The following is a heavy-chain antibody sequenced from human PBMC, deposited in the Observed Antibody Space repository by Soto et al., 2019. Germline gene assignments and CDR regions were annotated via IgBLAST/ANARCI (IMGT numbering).Heavy chain of an antibody. D-gene: IGHD3-16*02. CDR1: GFTFSGSA. J-gene: IGHJ4*02. V-gene: IGHV3-73*01. Sequence: GGSLRLSCAASGFTFSGSAMHWVRQASGKGLEWVGRIRSKANSYATAYAASVKGRFTISRDDSKNTAYLQMNSLKTEDTAVYYCTRLNSGLLGELSLWGNWGQGTLVTVSS. CDR3: TRLNSGLLGELSLWGN. CDR2: IRSKANSYAT.